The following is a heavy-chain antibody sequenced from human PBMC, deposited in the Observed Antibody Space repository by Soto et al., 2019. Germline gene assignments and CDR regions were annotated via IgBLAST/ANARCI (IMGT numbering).Heavy chain of an antibody. D-gene: IGHD1-1*01. Sequence: QVQLQESGPGLVRPSQTLSLTCTVSGDSISSADYYWSWIRQTPGKALEWIGHIFYSGTTYYNPSLKSRLTISVDTSKNHFSLRLTSVTAADTAVYYCARDLWVEPELYYYGMDVWGQGTTVTVSS. CDR2: IFYSGTT. V-gene: IGHV4-30-4*01. CDR3: ARDLWVEPELYYYGMDV. J-gene: IGHJ6*02. CDR1: GDSISSADYY.